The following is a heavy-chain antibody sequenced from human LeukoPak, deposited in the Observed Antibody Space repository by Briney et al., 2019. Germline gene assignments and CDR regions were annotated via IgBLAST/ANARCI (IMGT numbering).Heavy chain of an antibody. D-gene: IGHD3-22*01. CDR3: ANRPSGYYYDGYY. CDR2: ISGSGGST. J-gene: IGHJ4*02. Sequence: GGSLRLSCAASEFTFSNYAMSWVRQAPGKGLEWVSAISGSGGSTYYADSVKGRFTISRDNSKNTLYLQMNSLRAEDTAVYYCANRPSGYYYDGYYWGQGTLVTVSS. V-gene: IGHV3-23*01. CDR1: EFTFSNYA.